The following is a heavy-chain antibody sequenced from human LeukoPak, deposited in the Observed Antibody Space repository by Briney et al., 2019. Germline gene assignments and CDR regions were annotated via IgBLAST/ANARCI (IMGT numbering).Heavy chain of an antibody. J-gene: IGHJ4*02. V-gene: IGHV1-2*02. CDR3: ARATKNGEQQLAKNYYFDY. CDR2: INPNSGGT. CDR1: GYTFTGYY. D-gene: IGHD6-13*01. Sequence: ASVKVSCKASGYTFTGYYMHWVRQAPGQGLEWMGWINPNSGGTNYAQKFQGRVTMTRDTSISTAYMELSRLRSDDTAVYYCARATKNGEQQLAKNYYFDYWGQGTLVTVSS.